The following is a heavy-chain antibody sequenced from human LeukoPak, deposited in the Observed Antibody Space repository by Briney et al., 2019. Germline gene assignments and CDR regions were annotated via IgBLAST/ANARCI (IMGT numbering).Heavy chain of an antibody. CDR1: GFTFSSYA. Sequence: PGRTLRLSCAASGFTFSSYAMHWVRQAPGKGLEWVAVISYDGSDKYYADSVKGRFTISRDNSKNTLYLQMNSLRTEDTAVFYCARESGNFLDYWGQGALVTVSS. CDR2: ISYDGSDK. CDR3: ARESGNFLDY. V-gene: IGHV3-30*04. D-gene: IGHD1-26*01. J-gene: IGHJ4*02.